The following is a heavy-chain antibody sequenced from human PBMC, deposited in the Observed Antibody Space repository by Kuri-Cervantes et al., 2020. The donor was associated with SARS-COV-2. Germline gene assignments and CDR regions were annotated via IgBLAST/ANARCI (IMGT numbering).Heavy chain of an antibody. CDR3: ARLSMVRVYLFDY. CDR2: TYYRSKWYN. D-gene: IGHD3-10*01. J-gene: IGHJ4*02. CDR1: GDSVSSNSAA. V-gene: IGHV6-1*01. Sequence: SETLSLTCAISGDSVSSNSAAWNWIRQSPSRGLEWLGRTYYRSKWYNDYAVSVKSRITINPDTSKNQFSLKLSSVTAADTAVYYCARLSMVRVYLFDYWGQGTLVTVSS.